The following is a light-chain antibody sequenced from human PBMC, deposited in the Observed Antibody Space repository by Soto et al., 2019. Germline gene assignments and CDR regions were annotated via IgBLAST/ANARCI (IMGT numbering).Light chain of an antibody. V-gene: IGKV1-27*01. CDR2: AAS. CDR1: QGISNY. Sequence: DIQMTQSPSSLSAFVGDRVTITCRASQGISNYLACYQQKPGRVPTLLIYAASTLRSGVPSRFSGSGSGTDFTLTISSLQPEDVASYYCQEYKPAPFIFGPGTKVDIK. CDR3: QEYKPAPFI. J-gene: IGKJ3*01.